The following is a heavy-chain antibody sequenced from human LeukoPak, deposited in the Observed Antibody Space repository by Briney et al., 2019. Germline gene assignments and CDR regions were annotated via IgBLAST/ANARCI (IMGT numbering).Heavy chain of an antibody. Sequence: SETLSLTCTVSGGSINNYYWSWIRQPPGKGLEWIGYIYYSGGDMNYNPSLKRRLTLSVDTSQNQISLMLTSMTAADTAVYYCARQPAATAAFDIWAQGTMVTVSS. CDR1: GGSINNYY. V-gene: IGHV4-59*08. D-gene: IGHD5-18*01. CDR2: IYYSGGDM. CDR3: ARQPAATAAFDI. J-gene: IGHJ3*02.